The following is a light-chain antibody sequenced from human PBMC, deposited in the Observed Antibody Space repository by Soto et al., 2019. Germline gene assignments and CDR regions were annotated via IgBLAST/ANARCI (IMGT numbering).Light chain of an antibody. CDR2: GAS. V-gene: IGKV3-20*01. J-gene: IGKJ5*01. CDR1: QSVSSN. Sequence: EIVMTQSPATLSVSPGARAPLSCRASQSVSSNLAWYQQKPGQAPRLLIYGASSRPTGIPDRFSGSGSGTDFTLTISRLEPEDFAVYYCQQYGSSSTFGQGTRLEIK. CDR3: QQYGSSST.